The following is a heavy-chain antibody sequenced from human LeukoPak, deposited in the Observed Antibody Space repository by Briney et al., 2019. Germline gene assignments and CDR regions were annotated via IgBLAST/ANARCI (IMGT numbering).Heavy chain of an antibody. V-gene: IGHV3-30-3*01. CDR2: ISHDGSNK. CDR1: GFTFSSYA. D-gene: IGHD2-2*01. J-gene: IGHJ4*02. Sequence: PGGSQRLSCAATGFTFSSYAMHWVRQAPGKGLEWVAVISHDGSNKYYADSVKGRFTISRDNSKNTLYLQMNSLRAEDTAVYYCARDRGIRPKDIVVVPAAIGYWGQGTLVTVSS. CDR3: ARDRGIRPKDIVVVPAAIGY.